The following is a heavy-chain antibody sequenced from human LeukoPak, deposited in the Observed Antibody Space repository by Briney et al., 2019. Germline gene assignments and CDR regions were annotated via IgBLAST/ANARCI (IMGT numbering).Heavy chain of an antibody. Sequence: GGSLRLSCAASGFTFSNAWMTWVRQVPGKRLEWVGRIRSKSDGGTTDYAAPVKGRFTISRDDSTNTLHLQMNSLKTEDTAVYYCTTGYYRNWYFDLWGRGTLVTVSS. CDR2: IRSKSDGGTT. V-gene: IGHV3-15*01. D-gene: IGHD1-26*01. J-gene: IGHJ2*01. CDR3: TTGYYRNWYFDL. CDR1: GFTFSNAW.